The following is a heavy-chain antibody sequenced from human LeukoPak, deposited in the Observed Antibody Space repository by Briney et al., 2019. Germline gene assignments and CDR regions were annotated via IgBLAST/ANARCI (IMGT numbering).Heavy chain of an antibody. CDR2: ISRSGTSI. Sequence: GGSLRLSCAASGFIFSTYGMNWVRQAPGKGLEWVSSISRSGTSIYHADSLKGRFTISRDNAKNSLYLQMNSLRADDTAVYYCARDPSTVDYYGTGIDYWGQGTLVTVSS. CDR3: ARDPSTVDYYGTGIDY. D-gene: IGHD3-10*01. J-gene: IGHJ4*02. V-gene: IGHV3-21*01. CDR1: GFIFSTYG.